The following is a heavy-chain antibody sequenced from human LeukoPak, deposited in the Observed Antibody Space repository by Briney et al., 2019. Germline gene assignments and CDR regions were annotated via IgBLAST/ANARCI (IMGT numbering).Heavy chain of an antibody. CDR1: GGTFSSYA. J-gene: IGHJ4*02. CDR3: ARANIAVAGIVPDGILGY. D-gene: IGHD6-19*01. CDR2: IIPILGIA. Sequence: SVKVSCKASGGTFSSYAISWVRQAPGQGLEWMGRIIPILGIANYAQKFQGRVTITADKSTSTAHMELSSLRSEDTAVYYCARANIAVAGIVPDGILGYWGQGTLVTVSS. V-gene: IGHV1-69*04.